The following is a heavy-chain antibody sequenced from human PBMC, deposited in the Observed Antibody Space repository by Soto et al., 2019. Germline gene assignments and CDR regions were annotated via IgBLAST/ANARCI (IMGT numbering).Heavy chain of an antibody. CDR3: ARDGRLVAVYYFDY. CDR1: GFTFSSYA. CDR2: ISYDGSNK. J-gene: IGHJ4*02. Sequence: GGSLRLSCAASGFTFSSYAMHWVRQAPGKGLEWVAVISYDGSNKYYADSVKGRFTISRDNSKNTLYLQMNSLRAEDTAVYYCARDGRLVAVYYFDYWGQGTLVTVSS. V-gene: IGHV3-30-3*01. D-gene: IGHD2-8*02.